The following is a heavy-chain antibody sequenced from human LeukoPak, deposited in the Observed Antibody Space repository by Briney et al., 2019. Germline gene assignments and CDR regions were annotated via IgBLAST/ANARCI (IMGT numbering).Heavy chain of an antibody. J-gene: IGHJ4*02. CDR1: GFTFSSYS. V-gene: IGHV3-21*06. CDR2: ISSNSRYI. CDR3: ARVAEAAAFDS. D-gene: IGHD6-13*01. Sequence: GGSLRLSCAASGFTFSSYSMNWVRQAPGKGLEWVSSISSNSRYIYYADSMRGRFTISRDNAKNSLYLQVNSQKPEDTAVYYCARVAEAAAFDSWGQGTLVTVSS.